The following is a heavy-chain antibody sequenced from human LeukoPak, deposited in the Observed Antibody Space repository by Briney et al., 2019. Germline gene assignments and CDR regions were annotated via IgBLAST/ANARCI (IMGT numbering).Heavy chain of an antibody. D-gene: IGHD4-17*01. CDR1: GGSISSSSYY. CDR2: IYYSGST. Sequence: PSETLSLTCTVSGGSISSSSYYWGWIRQPPGKGLEWIGSIYYSGSTYYNPSLKSRVTISVDTSKNQFSLKLSSVTAADTAVYYCARRDYGLHMDVWGKGTTVTISS. J-gene: IGHJ6*03. V-gene: IGHV4-39*01. CDR3: ARRDYGLHMDV.